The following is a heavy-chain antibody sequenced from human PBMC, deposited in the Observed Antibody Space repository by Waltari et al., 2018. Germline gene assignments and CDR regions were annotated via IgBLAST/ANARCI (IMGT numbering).Heavy chain of an antibody. CDR3: ARGINSPGIDY. D-gene: IGHD1-26*01. V-gene: IGHV3-7*01. CDR2: RKQDGIEN. Sequence: EVEFVESGGDLVQPGGSLRLSCAASGFSFSNYWMNWVRQASGRGLEWVANRKQDGIENYYLGSVKGRFTISRDNAKNLLYLQMNSLRAEDTAVYYCARGINSPGIDYWGQGNLVTVSS. CDR1: GFSFSNYW. J-gene: IGHJ4*02.